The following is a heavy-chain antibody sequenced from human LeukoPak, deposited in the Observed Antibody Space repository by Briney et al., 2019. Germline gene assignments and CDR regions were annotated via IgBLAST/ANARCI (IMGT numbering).Heavy chain of an antibody. D-gene: IGHD2-2*01. Sequence: GGSLRLSCAASGFTFSSYSMNWVRQAPGKGLEWVSSISSSSSYIYYADSVKGRFTISRDNAKNSLYLQMNSLRAEDTAVYYCAKDVVPAAPFDYWGQGTLVTVSS. V-gene: IGHV3-21*04. J-gene: IGHJ4*02. CDR1: GFTFSSYS. CDR3: AKDVVPAAPFDY. CDR2: ISSSSSYI.